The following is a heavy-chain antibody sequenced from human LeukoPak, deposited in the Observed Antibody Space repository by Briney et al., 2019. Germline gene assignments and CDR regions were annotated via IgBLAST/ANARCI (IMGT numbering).Heavy chain of an antibody. CDR2: IIPIFGTA. D-gene: IGHD5-12*01. J-gene: IGHJ5*02. Sequence: ASVKVSCKASGGTFSSYAISWVRQAPGQGLEWMGGIIPIFGTANYAQKFQGRVTITADKSTSTAYMELSSLRSEDTAVYYCARPLVATIFGDNWFDPWGQGTLVTVSS. V-gene: IGHV1-69*06. CDR3: ARPLVATIFGDNWFDP. CDR1: GGTFSSYA.